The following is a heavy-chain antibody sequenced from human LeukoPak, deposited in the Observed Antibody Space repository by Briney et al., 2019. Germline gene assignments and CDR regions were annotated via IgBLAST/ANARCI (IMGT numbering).Heavy chain of an antibody. Sequence: SETLSLTCTVSGGSISSYHWSWIRQLPGKGLEWIGYTYYSGSTNYNPSLKSRVTISVDTSKNQFSLKLSSVTAADTAVYYCSRFSGWYRVFDYWGQGTLVTVSS. D-gene: IGHD6-19*01. J-gene: IGHJ4*02. V-gene: IGHV4-59*08. CDR2: TYYSGST. CDR3: SRFSGWYRVFDY. CDR1: GGSISSYH.